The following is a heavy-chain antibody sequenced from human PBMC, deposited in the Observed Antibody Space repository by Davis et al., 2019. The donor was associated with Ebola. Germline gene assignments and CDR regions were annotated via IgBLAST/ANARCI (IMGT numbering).Heavy chain of an antibody. V-gene: IGHV3-30*14. J-gene: IGHJ5*02. CDR2: IAYDGTTQ. Sequence: GESLKISCAASGFTFSTYAMHWARQAPGKGLEWVAVIAYDGTTQYYADSVKGRFTISRDKSKNTVYLQMNSLRPEDTAIYYCARDDGDSVEDGWFDPWGQGTLVTVSS. CDR3: ARDDGDSVEDGWFDP. D-gene: IGHD4-17*01. CDR1: GFTFSTYA.